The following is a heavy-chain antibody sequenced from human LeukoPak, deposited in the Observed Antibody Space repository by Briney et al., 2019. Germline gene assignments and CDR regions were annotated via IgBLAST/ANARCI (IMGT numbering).Heavy chain of an antibody. CDR3: ARDGERVLYGDYDRRYFDL. D-gene: IGHD4-17*01. V-gene: IGHV4-31*03. Sequence: PSQTLSLTCTVSGGSISSGGYYSSWIRQHPGKGLEWIGYICYSGSTYYNPSLKSRLTISVNTSKTQFSLNLTSVTAADTAVYYCARDGERVLYGDYDRRYFDLWGRGTLVTVPS. CDR2: ICYSGST. J-gene: IGHJ2*01. CDR1: GGSISSGGYY.